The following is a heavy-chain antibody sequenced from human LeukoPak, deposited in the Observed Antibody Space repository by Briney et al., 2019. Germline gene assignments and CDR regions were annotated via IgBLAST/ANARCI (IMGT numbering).Heavy chain of an antibody. D-gene: IGHD6-13*01. CDR3: ARCASLGIAAAGGDY. CDR1: GYTFTGYY. CDR2: INPNSGGT. J-gene: IGHJ4*02. Sequence: ASVKVSCKASGYTFTGYYMHWVRQAPGQGLEWMGWINPNSGGTNYAQKFQGRVTMTRDTSISTAYMGLSRLRSDDTAVYYCARCASLGIAAAGGDYWGQGTLVTVSS. V-gene: IGHV1-2*02.